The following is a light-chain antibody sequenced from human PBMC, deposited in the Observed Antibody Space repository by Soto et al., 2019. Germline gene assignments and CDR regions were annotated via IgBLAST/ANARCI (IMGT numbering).Light chain of an antibody. CDR1: QSVSTS. CDR3: QQSFTTPMYT. V-gene: IGKV3-11*01. Sequence: EIVLTQSPATLSLSAGERATLSCRASQSVSTSLAWYQHKPGQAPRLLIYDASTRATDIPARFSGSGSGTDFTLTISTLEPEDFATYYCQQSFTTPMYTFGQGTNLEIK. J-gene: IGKJ2*01. CDR2: DAS.